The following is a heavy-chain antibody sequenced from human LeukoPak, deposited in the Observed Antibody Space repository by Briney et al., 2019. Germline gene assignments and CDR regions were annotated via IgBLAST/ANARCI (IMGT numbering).Heavy chain of an antibody. CDR1: GGSISSGDYY. Sequence: PSQTLSLTCTVSGGSISSGDYYWSWIRQPPGKGLEWIGYIYYSGSTYYNPSLKSRVTISVDMSKNQFSLKLSSVTAADTAVYYCARAASTVTTRYGSFDYWGQGTLVTVSS. D-gene: IGHD4-17*01. V-gene: IGHV4-30-4*01. CDR2: IYYSGST. J-gene: IGHJ4*02. CDR3: ARAASTVTTRYGSFDY.